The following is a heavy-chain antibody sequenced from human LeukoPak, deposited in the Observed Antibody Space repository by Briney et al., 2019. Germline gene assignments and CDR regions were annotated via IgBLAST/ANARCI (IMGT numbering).Heavy chain of an antibody. CDR2: IKQDGSEK. D-gene: IGHD3-3*01. Sequence: AGGSLRLSCAASGFTFSSYWMSWVRQAPGKGLEWVANIKQDGSEKYYVDSVKGRFTISRDNAKNSLYLQMNSLSAEDTAVYYCAREGYYDFWSGYSYYYYMDVWGKGTTVTVSS. CDR3: AREGYYDFWSGYSYYYYMDV. CDR1: GFTFSSYW. V-gene: IGHV3-7*01. J-gene: IGHJ6*03.